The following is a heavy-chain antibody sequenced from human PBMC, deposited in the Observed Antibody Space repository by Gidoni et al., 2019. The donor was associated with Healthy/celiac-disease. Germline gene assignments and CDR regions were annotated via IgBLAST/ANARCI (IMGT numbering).Heavy chain of an antibody. CDR1: GAPFISYA. Sequence: EGQRLESGGGLQQPGGALRPSCAASGAPFISYAMSVVRQAPGKGLEWVSAIGGSGGSTYYADSVKGRFTISRDKSKNPLYLQMDSLRAEDTAVYYCAKDFSIYSGYDYWGQGTLVTVSS. CDR2: IGGSGGST. CDR3: AKDFSIYSGYDY. J-gene: IGHJ4*02. V-gene: IGHV3-23*01. D-gene: IGHD5-12*01.